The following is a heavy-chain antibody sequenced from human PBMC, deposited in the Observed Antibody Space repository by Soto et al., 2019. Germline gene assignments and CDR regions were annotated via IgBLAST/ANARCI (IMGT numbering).Heavy chain of an antibody. CDR2: INAGNGET. V-gene: IGHV1-3*01. D-gene: IGHD1-1*01. CDR3: ARDSERVQVPSTGWFDP. CDR1: GYTFNKYG. J-gene: IGHJ5*02. Sequence: QVHLVQSGAEVKKPGASVKVSCEASGYTFNKYGIHWVRQAPGQRLEWMGWINAGNGETKYSQKFQGRVTITRDPSASTIYMELSSLRSEDTSVYYCARDSERVQVPSTGWFDPWGQGTVVTVSS.